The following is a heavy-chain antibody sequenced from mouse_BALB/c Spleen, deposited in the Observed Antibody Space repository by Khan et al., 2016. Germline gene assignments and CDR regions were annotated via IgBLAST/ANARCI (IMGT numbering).Heavy chain of an antibody. V-gene: IGHV1-9*01. CDR2: ILPGSGST. CDR3: ARTDRRGYFDY. CDR1: GYTFSSYW. J-gene: IGHJ2*01. Sequence: QVQLQQPGAELMKPGASVEISCKATGYTFSSYWIEWVKQRPGHGLEWIGEILPGSGSTNYNEKFRGKATFTADTSSNTAYMQLSSLTSEDSAVHYCARTDRRGYFDYWGQGTTLTVSS.